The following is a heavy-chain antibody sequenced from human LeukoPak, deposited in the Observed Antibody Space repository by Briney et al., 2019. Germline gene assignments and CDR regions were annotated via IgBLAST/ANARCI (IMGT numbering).Heavy chain of an antibody. J-gene: IGHJ4*02. CDR3: AKSGMAYGSGSYADY. Sequence: GGSLRLSCAASGFTFSSYSMNWVRQAPGKGLEWVAVIPYDGSNKYYADSVKGRFTISRDNSNNTLYLQMNSLRAEDTAVYYCAKSGMAYGSGSYADYWGQGTLVTVSS. CDR2: IPYDGSNK. V-gene: IGHV3-30*18. D-gene: IGHD3-10*01. CDR1: GFTFSSYS.